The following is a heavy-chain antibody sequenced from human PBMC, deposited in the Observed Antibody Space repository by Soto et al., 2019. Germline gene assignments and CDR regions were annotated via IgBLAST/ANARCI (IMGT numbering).Heavy chain of an antibody. Sequence: QVQLVQSGAEVKKPGSSVKVSCKASGGTFSSYAISWVRQAPGQGLEWMGGLIPIFGTANYAQKFQGRVTITADESTSTAYMELSSLRSEDTAVYYCASPGITMVRGVIIDYYYYGMDVWGQGTTVTVSS. V-gene: IGHV1-69*12. CDR2: LIPIFGTA. CDR1: GGTFSSYA. D-gene: IGHD3-10*01. J-gene: IGHJ6*02. CDR3: ASPGITMVRGVIIDYYYYGMDV.